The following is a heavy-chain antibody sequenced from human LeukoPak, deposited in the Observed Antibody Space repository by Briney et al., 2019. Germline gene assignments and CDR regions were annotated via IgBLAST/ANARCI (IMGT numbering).Heavy chain of an antibody. CDR1: GFTFDDYA. D-gene: IGHD6-19*01. Sequence: GGSLRLSCAASGFTFDDYAMSWVRQAPGKGLEWVSAISGSGGSTYYADSVKGRFTISRDNSKNTLYLQMNSLRAEDTAVYYCAKRKAGYSSGWYGLIFDYWGQGTLVTVSS. CDR3: AKRKAGYSSGWYGLIFDY. CDR2: ISGSGGST. J-gene: IGHJ4*02. V-gene: IGHV3-23*01.